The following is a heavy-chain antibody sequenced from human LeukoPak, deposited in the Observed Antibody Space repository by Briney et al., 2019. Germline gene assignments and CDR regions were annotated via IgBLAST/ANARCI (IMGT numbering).Heavy chain of an antibody. V-gene: IGHV4-39*01. CDR3: ARLGYNGGWYQYYFEY. Sequence: SETLSLTCAVSGASISTSAYYWGWIRQPSGKGLQWIGSVYYSGTTYYNPSLQSRVTISVDTSKNQFSLELTSVTAADAAVYYCARLGYNGGWYQYYFEYWGLGTLVTVSS. D-gene: IGHD6-19*01. CDR2: VYYSGTT. J-gene: IGHJ4*02. CDR1: GASISTSAYY.